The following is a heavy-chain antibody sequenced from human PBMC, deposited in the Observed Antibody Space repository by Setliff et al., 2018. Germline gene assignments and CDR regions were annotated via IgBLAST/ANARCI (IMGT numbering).Heavy chain of an antibody. J-gene: IGHJ5*02. CDR1: GYTFTTYA. CDR3: ARDGYPGTS. V-gene: IGHV7-4-1*02. CDR2: INTNTGNP. D-gene: IGHD2-2*03. Sequence: GASVKVSCKTSGYTFTTYAINWVRQAPGQGLEWMGWINTNTGNPTYAQDFTGRFVFSLDTSVSTAYLQMSSLRVEDTAVYYCARDGYPGTSWGQGTLVTVSS.